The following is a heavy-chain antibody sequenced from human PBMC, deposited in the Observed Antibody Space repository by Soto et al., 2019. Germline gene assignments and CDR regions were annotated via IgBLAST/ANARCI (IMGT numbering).Heavy chain of an antibody. CDR2: IIPIFGTA. V-gene: IGHV1-69*06. CDR3: AMGPHYYDSSGYGAGDDH. D-gene: IGHD3-22*01. J-gene: IGHJ5*02. Sequence: QVQLVQSGAEVKKPGSSVKVSCKASGGTFSSYAINWVRQAPGQGLEWMGGIIPIFGTANYARKFQGRVTITADKSTSTAYMELSSLTSDDTAVYYCAMGPHYYDSSGYGAGDDHWGQGTLVTVSS. CDR1: GGTFSSYA.